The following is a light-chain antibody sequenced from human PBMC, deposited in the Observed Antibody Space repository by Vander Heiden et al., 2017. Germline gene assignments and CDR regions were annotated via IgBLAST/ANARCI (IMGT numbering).Light chain of an antibody. CDR1: QGISSY. V-gene: IGKV1-9*01. J-gene: IGKJ5*01. CDR3: QQLQSYPR. Sequence: DIQLTQSPSFLSASVGDRVTITCRASQGISSYLAWYQQKPGKAPKLLIYAASTLQSGVPSRFSGSGSGTEFTLTISSLQPEDFATHYCQQLQSYPRFGQGTRLXIK. CDR2: AAS.